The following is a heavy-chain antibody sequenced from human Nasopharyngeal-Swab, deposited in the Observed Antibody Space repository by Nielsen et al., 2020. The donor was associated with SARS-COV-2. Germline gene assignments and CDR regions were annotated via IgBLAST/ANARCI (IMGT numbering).Heavy chain of an antibody. J-gene: IGHJ5*02. CDR3: ARDTDVFDP. V-gene: IGHV3-11*06. CDR2: ISSSSSYT. CDR1: GFTFSDYY. Sequence: GESLKISCAASGFTFSDYYMSWIRQAPGKGLEWVSYISSSSSYTNYADSVKGRFTISRDNAKNSLYLQMNSLRAEDTAVYYCARDTDVFDPWGQGTLVTVSS.